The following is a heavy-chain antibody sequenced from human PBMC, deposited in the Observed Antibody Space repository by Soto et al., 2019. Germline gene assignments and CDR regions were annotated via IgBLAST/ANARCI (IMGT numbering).Heavy chain of an antibody. J-gene: IGHJ6*02. CDR1: GFTFDDYG. CDR2: INWNGGST. V-gene: IGHV3-20*04. Sequence: GGSLRLSCAASGFTFDDYGMSWVRQAPGKGLEWVSGINWNGGSTGYADSVKGRFTISRDNSRNTLFLQVNSLTGEDTAVYYCIKDRRSTRRAMDVWGQGTTVTVSS. CDR3: IKDRRSTRRAMDV. D-gene: IGHD2-2*01.